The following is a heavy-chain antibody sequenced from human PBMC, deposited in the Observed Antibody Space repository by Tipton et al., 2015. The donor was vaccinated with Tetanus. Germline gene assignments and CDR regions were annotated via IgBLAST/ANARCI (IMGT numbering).Heavy chain of an antibody. Sequence: TLSLTCTGSGGSLSSGTYYWDWIRQPPGKGLEWIGNIYYNGNTLQNPSLKSRVTLSLDKSKNQFSLKLRSVTAADTAIYYCARSADNWFDPWGQGTLVTVSS. J-gene: IGHJ5*02. CDR3: ARSADNWFDP. CDR2: IYYNGNT. V-gene: IGHV4-39*01. CDR1: GGSLSSGTYY.